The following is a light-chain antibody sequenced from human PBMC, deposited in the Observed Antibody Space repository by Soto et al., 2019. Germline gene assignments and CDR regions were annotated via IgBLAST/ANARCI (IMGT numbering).Light chain of an antibody. Sequence: EIVLTQSPGTLSFSPGERATLTCRASQSIRNFLAWYQQKPGQAPRLLIYDASNRATGIPPRFSGSGSGTDFTLAISGLEPGDFAVYYCQQRYNWPWTFGQGTKVDI. V-gene: IGKV3-11*01. CDR2: DAS. CDR1: QSIRNF. CDR3: QQRYNWPWT. J-gene: IGKJ1*01.